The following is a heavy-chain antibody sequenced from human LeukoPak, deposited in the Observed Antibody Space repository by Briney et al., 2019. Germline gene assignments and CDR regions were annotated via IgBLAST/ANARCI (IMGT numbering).Heavy chain of an antibody. Sequence: ASAKVSCKASGYTFTSYGISWVRQAPGQGLEWMGWISAYNGNTNYAQKLQGRVTMTTDTSTSTAYMELRSLRSDDTAVYYCARDLLVRGVSTSSDYWGQGTLVTVPS. D-gene: IGHD3-10*01. V-gene: IGHV1-18*01. CDR3: ARDLLVRGVSTSSDY. CDR2: ISAYNGNT. J-gene: IGHJ4*02. CDR1: GYTFTSYG.